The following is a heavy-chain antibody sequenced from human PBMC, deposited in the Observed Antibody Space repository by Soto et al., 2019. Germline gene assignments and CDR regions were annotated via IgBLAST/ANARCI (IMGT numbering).Heavy chain of an antibody. CDR3: TAEVASGY. J-gene: IGHJ4*02. CDR1: GFTVSTYG. CDR2: ISRDGGTK. V-gene: IGHV3-30*03. D-gene: IGHD2-21*02. Sequence: QVQLVESGGGVVQPGRSLRLSCAVSGFTVSTYGMHWVRQAPGKGLEWVAVISRDGGTKYYAYSAKGRFTISKDNSRNTLFLEMNSLRGDDMAVYYCTAEVASGYWGQGTLVTVSS.